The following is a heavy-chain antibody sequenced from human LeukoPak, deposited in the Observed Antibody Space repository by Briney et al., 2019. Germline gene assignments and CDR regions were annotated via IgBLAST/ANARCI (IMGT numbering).Heavy chain of an antibody. V-gene: IGHV1-18*01. CDR2: ISAYNGNT. Sequence: ASVKVSCKASGYTFTSYGISWVRQAPGQGLEWMGWISAYNGNTNYAQKLQGRVTMTTDTSTSTAYMELRSLRSDDTAVYYCARDGEWELLHYYYYYMDVWGKGTTVTVSS. CDR1: GYTFTSYG. D-gene: IGHD1-26*01. CDR3: ARDGEWELLHYYYYYMDV. J-gene: IGHJ6*03.